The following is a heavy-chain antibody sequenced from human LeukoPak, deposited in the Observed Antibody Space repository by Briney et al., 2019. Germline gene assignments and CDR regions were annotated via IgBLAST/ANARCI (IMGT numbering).Heavy chain of an antibody. CDR3: AKWFDSQSSL. V-gene: IGHV3-30*18. D-gene: IGHD3-22*01. Sequence: GGSLRLSCAASGFTFSSYGMHWVRQAPGKGLEWVAVISYDGSNKYYADSVKGRFTISRDNSKNTLYLQMNSLRAEDTAVYYCAKWFDSQSSLWGQGTMVTVSS. CDR1: GFTFSSYG. J-gene: IGHJ3*01. CDR2: ISYDGSNK.